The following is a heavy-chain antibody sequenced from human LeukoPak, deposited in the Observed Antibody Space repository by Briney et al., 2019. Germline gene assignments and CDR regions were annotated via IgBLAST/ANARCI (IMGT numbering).Heavy chain of an antibody. CDR3: ARGIASHYMDV. CDR2: INHSGST. Sequence: SETLSLTCAVYGGSFSGYYWSWIRQPPGKGLEWIGEINHSGSTNYNPSLKSRVTISVDTSKNQFSLKLSSVTAADTAVYYCARGIASHYMDVWGKGTTVTVSS. V-gene: IGHV4-34*01. J-gene: IGHJ6*03. D-gene: IGHD6-13*01. CDR1: GGSFSGYY.